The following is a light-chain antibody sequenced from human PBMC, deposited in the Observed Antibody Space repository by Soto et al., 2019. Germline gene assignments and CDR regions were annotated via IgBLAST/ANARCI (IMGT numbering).Light chain of an antibody. Sequence: EIVMTQSPATLSVSPGERATLSCRASQSVSSRLAWYQQKPGQAPRLLIHDASTRATGIPARFSGSGSGTEFTLTISSLQYEDFAVCYCQQYNKWPTFGQGTKVEIK. CDR2: DAS. J-gene: IGKJ1*01. V-gene: IGKV3-15*01. CDR1: QSVSSR. CDR3: QQYNKWPT.